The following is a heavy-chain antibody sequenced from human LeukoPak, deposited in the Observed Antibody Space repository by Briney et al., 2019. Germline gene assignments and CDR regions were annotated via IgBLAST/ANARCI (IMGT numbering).Heavy chain of an antibody. V-gene: IGHV4-34*01. J-gene: IGHJ5*02. CDR1: GGSFSGYY. CDR3: ARDSGTTGEVKFDP. D-gene: IGHD3-10*01. Sequence: PSETLSLTCAVYGGSFSGYYWSWIRQPPGKGLEWIGEINHSGSTNYNPSLKSRVTISVDTSKNQFSLKLSSVTAADTAIYYCARDSGTTGEVKFDPWGQGTLVTVSS. CDR2: INHSGST.